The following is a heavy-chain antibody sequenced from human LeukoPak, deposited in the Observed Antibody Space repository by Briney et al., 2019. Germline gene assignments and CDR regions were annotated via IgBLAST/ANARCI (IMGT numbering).Heavy chain of an antibody. D-gene: IGHD5-12*01. CDR1: GFSFREHW. CDR2: IKEDGNED. J-gene: IGHJ4*02. CDR3: MRGDRGYAESLY. Sequence: GGSLRLSCTVSGFSFREHWMSWVRQAPGEGLEWVGNIKEDGNEDYYVDSVEGRFVIFRDNAKNSLYLQMHSLRAEDTAVYYCMRGDRGYAESLYWGRGTLVTVSS. V-gene: IGHV3-7*02.